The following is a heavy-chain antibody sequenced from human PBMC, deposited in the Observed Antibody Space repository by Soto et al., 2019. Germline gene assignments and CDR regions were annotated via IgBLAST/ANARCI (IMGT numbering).Heavy chain of an antibody. J-gene: IGHJ4*02. CDR1: GYTFTSYG. D-gene: IGHD1-26*01. CDR2: ISAYNGNT. CDR3: ARDWKEKVGNTFYY. Sequence: QVQLVQSGAEVKKPGASVKVSCKASGYTFTSYGISWVRQAPGQGLEWMGWISAYNGNTNYAQNLQGRVTMTTDTSTSTGDMELRSLTSDDTAVYYCARDWKEKVGNTFYYWGQGTLVAVSS. V-gene: IGHV1-18*01.